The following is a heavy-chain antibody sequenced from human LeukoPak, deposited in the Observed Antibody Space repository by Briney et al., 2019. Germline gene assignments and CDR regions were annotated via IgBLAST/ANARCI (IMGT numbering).Heavy chain of an antibody. CDR2: ISGSGGST. CDR3: AKEGGYGELSSYFDY. Sequence: GGSLRLSCAASGFTFSSYGMSWVRQAPGRGLEWVSAISGSGGSTYYADSVKGRFTISRDNSKNTLYLQMNSLRAEDTAVYYCAKEGGYGELSSYFDYWGQGTLVTVSS. J-gene: IGHJ4*02. V-gene: IGHV3-23*01. D-gene: IGHD3-16*02. CDR1: GFTFSSYG.